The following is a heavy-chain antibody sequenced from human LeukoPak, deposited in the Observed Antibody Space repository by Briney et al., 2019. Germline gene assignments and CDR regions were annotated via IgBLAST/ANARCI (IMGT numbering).Heavy chain of an antibody. CDR1: GFTFSSHW. CDR2: ITSDGSST. CDR3: VRGYSSSSSVYFDY. J-gene: IGHJ4*02. D-gene: IGHD6-13*01. V-gene: IGHV3-74*01. Sequence: GGSLRLSCAAPGFTFSSHWMHWVRQAPGKGLVWVSRITSDGSSTSYVESVKGRFTISRDNAKNTLFLQMNSLRAEDTAVYFCVRGYSSSSSVYFDYWGQGTLVTVSS.